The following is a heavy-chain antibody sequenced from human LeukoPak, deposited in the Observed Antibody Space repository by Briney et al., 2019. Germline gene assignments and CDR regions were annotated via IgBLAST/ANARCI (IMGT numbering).Heavy chain of an antibody. CDR3: VTGDSGDNY. CDR1: GGSITSTNW. CDR2: LSRSGST. Sequence: SGTLSLTCAVSGGSITSTNWWTWVRQPPGKGLEWIGELSRSGSTNYIPSLKSRVTISVDESNSQFSLKLTSMTAADTAVYYCVTGDSGDNYWGQGTLVTVSS. V-gene: IGHV4-4*02. J-gene: IGHJ4*02. D-gene: IGHD6-19*01.